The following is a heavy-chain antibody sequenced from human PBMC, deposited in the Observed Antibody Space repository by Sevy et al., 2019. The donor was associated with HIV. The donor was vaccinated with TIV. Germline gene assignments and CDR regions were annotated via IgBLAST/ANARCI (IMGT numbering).Heavy chain of an antibody. CDR2: ISYDGSNK. D-gene: IGHD3-3*01. J-gene: IGHJ4*02. CDR3: AKDAQSYYDFWSGYPLPHFDY. CDR1: GFTFSSYR. V-gene: IGHV3-30*18. Sequence: GGSLRLSCAASGFTFSSYRMHWVRQAPGKGLEWVAVISYDGSNKYYADSVKGRFTISRDNSKNTLYLQMNSLRAEDTAVYYCAKDAQSYYDFWSGYPLPHFDYWGQGTLVTVSS.